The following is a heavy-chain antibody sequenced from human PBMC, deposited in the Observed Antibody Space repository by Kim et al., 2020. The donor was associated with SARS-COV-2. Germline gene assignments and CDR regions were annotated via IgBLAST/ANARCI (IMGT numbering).Heavy chain of an antibody. J-gene: IGHJ4*02. CDR3: ARHHSFGDPADY. D-gene: IGHD2-21*01. V-gene: IGHV5-10-1*01. Sequence: NHSPSFQGHVTITADKSISTAYLQWSSLKASDTAMYYCARHHSFGDPADYWGQGTLVTVSS.